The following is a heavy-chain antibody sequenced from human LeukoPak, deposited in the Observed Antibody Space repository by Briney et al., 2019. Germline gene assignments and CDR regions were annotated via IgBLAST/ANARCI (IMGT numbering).Heavy chain of an antibody. CDR2: IYPRDGST. Sequence: ASVNVSCKASGYSFTSNYIHWVRQAPGQGLEWMGMIYPRDGSTSYAQKFQGRVTVTRDTSTSTVHMEPSGLRSEDTAVYYCARDQEAFDYWGQGTLVTVSS. V-gene: IGHV1-46*01. CDR3: ARDQEAFDY. CDR1: GYSFTSNY. J-gene: IGHJ4*02.